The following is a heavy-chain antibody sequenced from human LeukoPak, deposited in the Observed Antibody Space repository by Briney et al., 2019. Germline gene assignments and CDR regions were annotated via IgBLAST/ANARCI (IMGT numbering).Heavy chain of an antibody. CDR3: ARVTDPLYNLFDP. Sequence: PSETLSLTCTVSGGSISSYYWTWIRQPAGKGPEWIGRIHDSGSTNYNPSLKSRVNMSVDTSKNQVSLNSNSVTPAAPAVYYLARVTDPLYNLFDPWGQGTLVTVSS. CDR1: GGSISSYY. D-gene: IGHD3-10*01. V-gene: IGHV4-4*07. J-gene: IGHJ5*02. CDR2: IHDSGST.